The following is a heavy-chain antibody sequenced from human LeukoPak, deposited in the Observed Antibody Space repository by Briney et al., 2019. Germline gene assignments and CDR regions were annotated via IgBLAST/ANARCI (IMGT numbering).Heavy chain of an antibody. CDR3: ARAHLSSSSTDYMDV. J-gene: IGHJ6*03. V-gene: IGHV3-30*04. D-gene: IGHD6-6*01. CDR1: GFTLSSHA. CDR2: ISYDGNIK. Sequence: GGSLRLSCAASGFTLSSHAIHWVRQAPGEGLEWVALISYDGNIKYYADSVKGRFTISRDNSKNTLSLQMNSLRPEDTAVYYCARAHLSSSSTDYMDVWGKGTTVTVSS.